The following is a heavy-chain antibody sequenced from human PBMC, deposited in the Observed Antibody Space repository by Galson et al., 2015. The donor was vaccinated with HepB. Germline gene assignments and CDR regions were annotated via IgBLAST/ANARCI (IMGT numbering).Heavy chain of an antibody. J-gene: IGHJ4*02. CDR1: GYTFTSYG. V-gene: IGHV1-18*01. D-gene: IGHD6-19*01. CDR3: ARDKPGPCFESSGWYTDY. Sequence: SVKVSCKASGYTFTSYGISWVRQAPGQGLEWMGWISAYNGNTNYAQKLQGRVTMTTDTSTSTAYMELRSLRSDDTAVYYCARDKPGPCFESSGWYTDYWGQGTLVTVSS. CDR2: ISAYNGNT.